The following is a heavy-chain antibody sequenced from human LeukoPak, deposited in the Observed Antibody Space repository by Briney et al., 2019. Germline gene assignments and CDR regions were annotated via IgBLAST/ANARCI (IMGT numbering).Heavy chain of an antibody. D-gene: IGHD3-3*01. CDR3: ARDATIFGQGF. J-gene: IGHJ4*02. Sequence: PSETLSLTCTVSGGSISGYYWSWIRQPPGKGLEWIGNIYHSGGNNYNPSLKSRVTISVDTSKNQFSLKLSSVTAADTAVYYCARDATIFGQGFWGQGTLVTVSS. CDR2: IYHSGGN. CDR1: GGSISGYY. V-gene: IGHV4-59*08.